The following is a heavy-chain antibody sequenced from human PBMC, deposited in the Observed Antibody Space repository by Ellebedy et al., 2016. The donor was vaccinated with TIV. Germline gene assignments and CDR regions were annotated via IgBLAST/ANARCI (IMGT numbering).Heavy chain of an antibody. CDR3: ATGDSSGYL. J-gene: IGHJ5*02. CDR2: INPSGGST. Sequence: ASVKVSXXASGYTFTSYYMHWVRQAPGQGLEWMGIINPSGGSTSYAQKFQGRVTMTTDTSTSTAYMELRSLRSDDTAVYYCATGDSSGYLWGQGTLVTVSS. D-gene: IGHD3-22*01. V-gene: IGHV1-46*01. CDR1: GYTFTSYY.